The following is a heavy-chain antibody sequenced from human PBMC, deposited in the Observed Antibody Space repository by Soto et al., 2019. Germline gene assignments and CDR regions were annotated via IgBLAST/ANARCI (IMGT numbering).Heavy chain of an antibody. D-gene: IGHD6-13*01. V-gene: IGHV4-59*01. J-gene: IGHJ3*02. CDR3: ARDVGYSSSFSAFDI. CDR2: IYYSGST. CDR1: GGPISSYY. Sequence: SETLSLTCTVSGGPISSYYWSWIRQPPGKGLEWIGYIYYSGSTNYNPSLKSRVTISVDTSKNQFSLKLSSVTAADTAVYYCARDVGYSSSFSAFDIWGQGTMVTVSS.